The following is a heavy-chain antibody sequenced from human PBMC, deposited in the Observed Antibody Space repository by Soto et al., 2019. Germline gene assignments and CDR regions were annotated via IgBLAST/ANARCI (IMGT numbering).Heavy chain of an antibody. D-gene: IGHD3-9*01. J-gene: IGHJ6*04. Sequence: GSLRLSCAASGFTFSSYWMFWVRQVPGKGPEWVSRINGDGSTTHYADSEKGRFTISRDNAKNTLYLQMNSLRAVDTAVYSCARVRCNYDNLAGYSDSSGIDAWGEGTRVTVSS. CDR1: GFTFSSYW. CDR2: INGDGSTT. V-gene: IGHV3-74*01. CDR3: ARVRCNYDNLAGYSDSSGIDA.